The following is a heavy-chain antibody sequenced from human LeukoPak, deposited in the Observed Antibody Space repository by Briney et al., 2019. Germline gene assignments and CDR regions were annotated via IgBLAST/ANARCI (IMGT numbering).Heavy chain of an antibody. D-gene: IGHD5-18*01. J-gene: IGHJ4*02. CDR3: ARGGGYSYGSFDY. V-gene: IGHV3-30*04. CDR1: GFTFSNYI. CDR2: ILENGSNQ. Sequence: GRSLRLSCAASGFTFSNYIMHWVRQAPGKGLDWVAVILENGSNQYYADSVKGRFTISRDNSKNTLFLQMNSLRAEDTAVYYCARGGGYSYGSFDYWGQGTLVTVSS.